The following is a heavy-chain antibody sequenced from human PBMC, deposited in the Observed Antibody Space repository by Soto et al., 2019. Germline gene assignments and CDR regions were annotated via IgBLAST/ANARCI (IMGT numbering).Heavy chain of an antibody. Sequence: QLQLQESGPGLVKPSETLSLTCTVSGGSISSSSYYWGWIRQPPGKGLEWIGSIYYSGSTYYNPSLKSRVTISVDTSKNQFSLKLSSVTAADTAVYYCARRPGIWWHIDYWGQGTLVTVSS. CDR1: GGSISSSSYY. V-gene: IGHV4-39*01. D-gene: IGHD2-15*01. CDR2: IYYSGST. J-gene: IGHJ4*02. CDR3: ARRPGIWWHIDY.